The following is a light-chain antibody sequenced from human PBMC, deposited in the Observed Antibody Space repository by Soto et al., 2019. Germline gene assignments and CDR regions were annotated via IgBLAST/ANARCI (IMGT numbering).Light chain of an antibody. V-gene: IGLV1-44*01. CDR1: SSNIGSNT. Sequence: QPVLTQPPSASGIPLQRGSISCSGSSSNIGSNTVNWYQQLPGTAPKLLIYSNNQRPSGVPDRFSGSKSGTSASLAISGLQSEDEADYYCAAWDDSLNGHYVFGTGTKVTVL. J-gene: IGLJ1*01. CDR3: AAWDDSLNGHYV. CDR2: SNN.